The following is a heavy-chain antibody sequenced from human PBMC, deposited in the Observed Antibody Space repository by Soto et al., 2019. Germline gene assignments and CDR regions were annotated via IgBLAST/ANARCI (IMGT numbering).Heavy chain of an antibody. CDR2: INHSGST. J-gene: IGHJ4*02. V-gene: IGHV4-34*01. CDR1: GGSFSGYY. CDR3: AVAAAGPFDY. Sequence: SETLSLTCAVYGGSFSGYYWSWIRQPPGKGLEWIGEINHSGSTNYNPSLKSRVTISVDTSKNQFSLKLSSVTAADTAVYYCAVAAAGPFDYWGQGTLVTVSS. D-gene: IGHD6-13*01.